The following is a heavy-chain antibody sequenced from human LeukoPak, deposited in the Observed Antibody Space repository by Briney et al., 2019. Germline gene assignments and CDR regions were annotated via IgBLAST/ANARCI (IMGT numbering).Heavy chain of an antibody. Sequence: PGGSLRLPCAASGFTFTTYAMSWVRQIPGKGLEWVSSITGGGDTYYAESVKGRFTISRDKSQKTLYLQISSLRPEDTARYYCAKWAGDETYSSTYYGPLDHWGQGTQVTVSS. CDR1: GFTFTTYA. J-gene: IGHJ4*02. D-gene: IGHD3-3*01. CDR2: ITGGGDT. V-gene: IGHV3-23*01. CDR3: AKWAGDETYSSTYYGPLDH.